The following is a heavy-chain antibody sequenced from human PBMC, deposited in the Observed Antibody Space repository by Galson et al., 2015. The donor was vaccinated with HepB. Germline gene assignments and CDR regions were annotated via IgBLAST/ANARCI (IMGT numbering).Heavy chain of an antibody. CDR3: ARAIRNRYYDGNGYPDY. J-gene: IGHJ4*02. Sequence: SLRLSCAASGFTFSDYYMSWIRQAPGKGLEWVSYISTSNTYTRYADSVKGRFTISRDNAKNSLYLQMNSLRAEDTAVYYCARAIRNRYYDGNGYPDYWGQGTLVTVSS. D-gene: IGHD3-22*01. CDR2: ISTSNTYT. V-gene: IGHV3-11*03. CDR1: GFTFSDYY.